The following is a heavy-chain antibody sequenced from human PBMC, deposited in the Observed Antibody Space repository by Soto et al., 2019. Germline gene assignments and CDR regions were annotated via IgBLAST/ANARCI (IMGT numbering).Heavy chain of an antibody. D-gene: IGHD6-13*01. Sequence: GGSLRLSCAASGFTFSNYAMHWVGQAPGKGLEWVAVISYDGSNKYYTDSVKGRFTISRDNSKNTLYLQMNSLRAEDTAVYYCARDREPRIAAAGTGFDFWGQGALVTVSS. J-gene: IGHJ4*02. CDR3: ARDREPRIAAAGTGFDF. CDR1: GFTFSNYA. CDR2: ISYDGSNK. V-gene: IGHV3-30-3*01.